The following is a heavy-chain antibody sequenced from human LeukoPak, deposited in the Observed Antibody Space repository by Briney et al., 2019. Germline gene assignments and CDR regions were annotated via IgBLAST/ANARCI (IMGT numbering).Heavy chain of an antibody. CDR2: TSYDGSDK. J-gene: IGHJ4*02. V-gene: IGHV3-30*04. CDR3: VRQAVTTALFDF. Sequence: GRSLRLSCAASGFTFSTYPMHWVRQAPGKGLDWVAATSYDGSDKYYADFVKGRFTISRDNSQNMLYLQMNSLRAEDTAVYYCVRQAVTTALFDFWGQGSQVTVSS. D-gene: IGHD4-17*01. CDR1: GFTFSTYP.